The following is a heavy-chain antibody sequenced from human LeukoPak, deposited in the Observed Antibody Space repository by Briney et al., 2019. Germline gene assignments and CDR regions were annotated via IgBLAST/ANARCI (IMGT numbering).Heavy chain of an antibody. D-gene: IGHD3-9*01. CDR2: VTSYNGDT. CDR3: AKDWHILTGRNCFDP. J-gene: IGHJ5*02. Sequence: ASVRVSCKASGYTFNNYGISWVRQAPGQGLEWMGRVTSYNGDTNYAQKFQGRVTMSTDTSTSTAYMEPRSLRFDDTAIYYCAKDWHILTGRNCFDPWGQGTLVTVSS. CDR1: GYTFNNYG. V-gene: IGHV1-18*01.